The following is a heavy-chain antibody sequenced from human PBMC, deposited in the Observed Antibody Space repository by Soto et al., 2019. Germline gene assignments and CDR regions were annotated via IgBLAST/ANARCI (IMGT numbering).Heavy chain of an antibody. Sequence: QVQLVQSGAEVKKPGASVKVSGKASGYTFTSYGISWVRQAPGQWLEWMGWVSAYNGNTNYAQKLQGRVTMTTETSTNTAYMELRSLRSVYTAVYYCARDVGAARPHDFDYWGHGTLVTVSS. CDR3: ARDVGAARPHDFDY. J-gene: IGHJ4*01. CDR2: VSAYNGNT. V-gene: IGHV1-18*01. CDR1: GYTFTSYG. D-gene: IGHD6-6*01.